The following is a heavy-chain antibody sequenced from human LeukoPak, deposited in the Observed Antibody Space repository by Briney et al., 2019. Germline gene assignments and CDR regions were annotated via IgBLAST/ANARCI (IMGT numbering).Heavy chain of an antibody. V-gene: IGHV3-64D*09. J-gene: IGHJ6*02. Sequence: GGSLRLSCSASGLPFSSYAMHWVRQAPGKGLEYVSATSDSGGSTYYADSVKGRFTISRDNSKNTLYLQMSSLRAEDTAVYFCVRGYSFGPYGMDVWGQGTTVTVSS. CDR3: VRGYSFGPYGMDV. D-gene: IGHD2-15*01. CDR2: TSDSGGST. CDR1: GLPFSSYA.